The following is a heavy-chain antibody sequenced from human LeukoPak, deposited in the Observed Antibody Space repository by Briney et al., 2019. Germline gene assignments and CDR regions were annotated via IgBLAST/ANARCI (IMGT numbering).Heavy chain of an antibody. CDR2: IYYGGSI. CDR3: ARVVGVVVVPVYYYMDV. V-gene: IGHV4-39*01. CDR1: GDSISSSNFY. J-gene: IGHJ6*03. D-gene: IGHD2-2*01. Sequence: PSETLSLTCTVSGDSISSSNFYWGWIRQPPGKGLEGIGSIYYGGSIFYSPSLKSRVTISVDASKNQFSLNLSSVTAADTAVYYCARVVGVVVVPVYYYMDVWGKGTTVTVSS.